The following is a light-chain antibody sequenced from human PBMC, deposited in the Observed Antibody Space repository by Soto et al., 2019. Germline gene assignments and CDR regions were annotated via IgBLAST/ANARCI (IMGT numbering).Light chain of an antibody. CDR1: QSVSSTY. J-gene: IGKJ1*01. Sequence: EIVLTQSPDTLSLFPGERATLSCRASQSVSSTYLAWYQQKLGQAPRLLIFGASSRATGIPDRFSGSGSGTDFTLTISRLEPEDVAVYYCQQYGSSRWTFGQGTKGEIK. CDR2: GAS. V-gene: IGKV3-20*01. CDR3: QQYGSSRWT.